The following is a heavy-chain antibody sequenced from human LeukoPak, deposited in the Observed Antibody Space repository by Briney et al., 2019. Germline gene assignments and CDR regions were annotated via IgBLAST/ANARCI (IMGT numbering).Heavy chain of an antibody. CDR3: AKSIVNSGTYIPFDY. D-gene: IGHD1-26*01. V-gene: IGHV3-23*01. CDR1: GFTYSNYA. Sequence: GGSLRLSCAASGFTYSNYAMNWVRQAPGKGLEWVSDISGSGRSTYYADSVKGRFTISRDTSKNSPYIQMNSLRVDDTAIYYSAKSIVNSGTYIPFDYWGQGTLVTVSS. CDR2: ISGSGRST. J-gene: IGHJ4*02.